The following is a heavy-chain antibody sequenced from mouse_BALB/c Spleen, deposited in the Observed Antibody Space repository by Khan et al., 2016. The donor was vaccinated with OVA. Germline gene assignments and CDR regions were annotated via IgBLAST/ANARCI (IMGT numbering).Heavy chain of an antibody. CDR1: GYTFSGSW. D-gene: IGHD1-1*01. CDR3: ARYFGSRFAY. J-gene: IGHJ3*01. V-gene: IGHV1-80*01. CDR2: IFPGNDDT. Sequence: QVQLQQFGAELVRPGSSVKISCKASGYTFSGSWMNWVKQRPGQGLEGFGQIFPGNDDTDYNGKFKGKATLTSDRSSRTAYMQLTSLTSEDSAVYCCARYFGSRFAYWGQGTLVTVSA.